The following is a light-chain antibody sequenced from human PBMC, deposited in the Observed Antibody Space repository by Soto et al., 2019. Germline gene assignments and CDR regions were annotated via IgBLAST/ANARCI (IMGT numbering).Light chain of an antibody. CDR2: GAS. J-gene: IGKJ3*01. CDR3: QQYGSSQFT. CDR1: QSVSSSY. V-gene: IGKV3-20*01. Sequence: EIVLTQSPGTLSLSPGERATLSCRASQSVSSSYLAWYQQKPGQAPRLLIYGASSRATGIPDRFSGSGSGTDFTLTISRLEPEDFAVYYCQQYGSSQFTFGPGTKVHIK.